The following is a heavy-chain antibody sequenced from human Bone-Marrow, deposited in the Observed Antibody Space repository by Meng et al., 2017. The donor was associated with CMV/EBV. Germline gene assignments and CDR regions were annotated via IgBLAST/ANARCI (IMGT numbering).Heavy chain of an antibody. D-gene: IGHD5-12*01. CDR2: IRYDGSNK. CDR3: ARRRVATFFLGKNYYGMDV. J-gene: IGHJ6*02. Sequence: LSLTCAASGFTFSSYGMHWVRQAPGKGLEWVAFIRYDGSNKYYADSVKGRFTISRDNSKNTLYLQMNRLRSEDTAVYYCARRRVATFFLGKNYYGMDVWGQGTTVTVSS. V-gene: IGHV3-30*02. CDR1: GFTFSSYG.